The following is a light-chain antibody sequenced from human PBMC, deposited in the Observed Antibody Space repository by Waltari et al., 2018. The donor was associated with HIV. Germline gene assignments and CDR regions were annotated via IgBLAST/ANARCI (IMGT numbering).Light chain of an antibody. CDR3: ATWDDSLNAWV. J-gene: IGLJ3*02. Sequence: QSVLNQSPSASGTPGQRVIISCSGSSSNIGSNTVTRYQQFPGTAPKLLIYSYGRRPSGVRERFSGSKSATSASLAISGLRSEDEADYYCATWDDSLNAWVFGGGTKLTVL. V-gene: IGLV1-44*01. CDR2: SYG. CDR1: SSNIGSNT.